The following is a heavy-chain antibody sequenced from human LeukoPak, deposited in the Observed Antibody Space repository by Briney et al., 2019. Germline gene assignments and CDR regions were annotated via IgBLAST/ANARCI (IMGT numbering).Heavy chain of an antibody. Sequence: GGSLRLSCVASGFTFLDYAMHWVGQVPGKGLEWVSGITWNSGSVLYADSVRGRFTISIDNAKNSLYLQMNSLRPEDMAFYYCAEGLGAASHIVDALDMWGQGTMVTV. J-gene: IGHJ3*02. CDR1: GFTFLDYA. CDR2: ITWNSGSV. D-gene: IGHD1-26*01. V-gene: IGHV3-9*03. CDR3: AEGLGAASHIVDALDM.